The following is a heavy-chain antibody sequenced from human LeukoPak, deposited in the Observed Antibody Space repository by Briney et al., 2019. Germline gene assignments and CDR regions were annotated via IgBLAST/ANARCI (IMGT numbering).Heavy chain of an antibody. CDR2: IYTSGST. CDR3: ARDVTYYDIFTGYEPPNYYYYMDV. V-gene: IGHV4-4*07. CDR1: GGSISSYY. Sequence: SETLSLTCTVSGGSISSYYWSWIRQPAGKGLEWIGRIYTSGSTNYNPSLKSRVTMSVDTSKNQFSLKLRSVTAADTAVYYCARDVTYYDIFTGYEPPNYYYYMDVWGKGTTVTVSS. D-gene: IGHD3-9*01. J-gene: IGHJ6*03.